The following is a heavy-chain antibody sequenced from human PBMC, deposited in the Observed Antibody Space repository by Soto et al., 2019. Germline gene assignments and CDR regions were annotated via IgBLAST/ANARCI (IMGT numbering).Heavy chain of an antibody. J-gene: IGHJ6*02. CDR3: TTQGFGGLHGLVDV. CDR2: ISNIGIT. D-gene: IGHD3-10*01. V-gene: IGHV4-61*05. Sequence: PSETLSLTCTVSGGSISSINNHFSNHYCSWIRLSPGKGLEWIGYISNIGITRSNTSLKSRVSISVDKSKNLFSLKLTFVTAADTAVYYCTTQGFGGLHGLVDVWGQGTTVT. CDR1: GGSISSINNHFSNHY.